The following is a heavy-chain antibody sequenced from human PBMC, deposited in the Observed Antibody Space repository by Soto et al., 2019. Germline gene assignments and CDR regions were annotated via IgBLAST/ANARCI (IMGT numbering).Heavy chain of an antibody. CDR1: GYKFIDYW. CDR3: ARASGGEYYDSRQYYYSY. Sequence: PGESLKISCQASGYKFIDYWIGWVRQVPGKGLEWMGSFYPGDFDIEYSPSFRGQVTISVDKSTTTAYLQWSSLKDSDTAIYYCARASGGEYYDSRQYYYSYWGQGTLVTVSS. V-gene: IGHV5-51*01. D-gene: IGHD3-22*01. J-gene: IGHJ4*02. CDR2: FYPGDFDI.